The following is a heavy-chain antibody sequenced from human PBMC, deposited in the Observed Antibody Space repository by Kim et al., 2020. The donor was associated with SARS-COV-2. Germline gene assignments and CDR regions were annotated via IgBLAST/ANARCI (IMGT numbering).Heavy chain of an antibody. Sequence: SETLSLTCTVSGGSISSYYWSWIRQPPGKGLEWIGYIYYSGSTNYNPSLKSRVTMSVDTSKNQFSLKLSSVTATDTAVYYCAGDDYGSNGGYWYFDLWGRGTLVTVSS. V-gene: IGHV4-59*13. CDR3: AGDDYGSNGGYWYFDL. CDR1: GGSISSYY. D-gene: IGHD4-17*01. CDR2: IYYSGST. J-gene: IGHJ2*01.